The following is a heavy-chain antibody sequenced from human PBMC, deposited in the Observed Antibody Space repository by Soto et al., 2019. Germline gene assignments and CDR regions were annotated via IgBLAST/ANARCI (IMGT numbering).Heavy chain of an antibody. J-gene: IGHJ6*03. D-gene: IGHD2-8*01. V-gene: IGHV4-59*01. CDR3: ARVGEKPRYCTNGVCPKRVYYYYMDV. CDR2: IYYSGST. CDR1: GGSISSYY. Sequence: PETLSLTWTVSGGSISSYYWSWILQPPGKGLEWIGYIYYSGSTNYNPSLKSRVTISVDTSKNQFSLKLSSVTAADTAVYYCARVGEKPRYCTNGVCPKRVYYYYMDVWGKGTTVTSP.